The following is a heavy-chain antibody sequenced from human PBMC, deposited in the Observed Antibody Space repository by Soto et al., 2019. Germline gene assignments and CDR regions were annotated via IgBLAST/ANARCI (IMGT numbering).Heavy chain of an antibody. CDR1: GGSISSGGYY. V-gene: IGHV4-31*03. J-gene: IGHJ3*02. CDR2: IYYSGST. Sequence: QVQLQESGPGLVKPSQTLSLTCTVYGGSISSGGYYWSGIRQHPGKGLEWIGYIYYSGSTYDNLSLQRRVTISVDTSKDQFSLKLSSVTAADTAVYYCARSGRHSSGWIAAFDIWGQGTMVTLSS. CDR3: ARSGRHSSGWIAAFDI. D-gene: IGHD6-19*01.